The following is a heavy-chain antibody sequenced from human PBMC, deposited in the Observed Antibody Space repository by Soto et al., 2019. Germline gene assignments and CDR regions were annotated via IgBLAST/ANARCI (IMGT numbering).Heavy chain of an antibody. Sequence: ASVKVSCKASGYTFTSYYMHWVRQAPGQGLEWMGIINPSGGSTSYAQKFQGRVTMTRDTSTSTVYMELSSLRSEDTAVYYCARERGRVWFGESYGMDVWGQGTTVTVSS. CDR2: INPSGGST. V-gene: IGHV1-46*01. J-gene: IGHJ6*02. D-gene: IGHD3-10*01. CDR3: ARERGRVWFGESYGMDV. CDR1: GYTFTSYY.